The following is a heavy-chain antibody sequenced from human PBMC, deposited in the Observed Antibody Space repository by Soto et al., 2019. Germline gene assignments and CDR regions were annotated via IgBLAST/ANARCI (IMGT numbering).Heavy chain of an antibody. Sequence: ASVKVSCKVSGYTLTELSMHWVRQAPGKGLEWMGGFDPEDGETIYAQKFQGRVTMTEDTSTDSAYMELSSLRSEDTAVYYCATDRRGYSYGSILWYYFDYWGQGTLVTVSS. J-gene: IGHJ4*02. CDR3: ATDRRGYSYGSILWYYFDY. CDR2: FDPEDGET. D-gene: IGHD5-18*01. V-gene: IGHV1-24*01. CDR1: GYTLTELS.